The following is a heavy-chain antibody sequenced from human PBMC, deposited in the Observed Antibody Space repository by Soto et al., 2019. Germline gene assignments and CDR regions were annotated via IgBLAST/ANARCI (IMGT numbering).Heavy chain of an antibody. CDR1: GFTFSSYG. J-gene: IGHJ5*02. D-gene: IGHD3-22*01. Sequence: GGSLRLSCAASGFTFSSYGMHWVRQAPGKGLEWVAVIWYDGSNKYYADSVKGRFTISRDNSKNTLYLQMNSLRAEDTAVYYCARDHTYYYDSSGLLLGYNWFDPWGQGTLVTVSS. V-gene: IGHV3-33*01. CDR2: IWYDGSNK. CDR3: ARDHTYYYDSSGLLLGYNWFDP.